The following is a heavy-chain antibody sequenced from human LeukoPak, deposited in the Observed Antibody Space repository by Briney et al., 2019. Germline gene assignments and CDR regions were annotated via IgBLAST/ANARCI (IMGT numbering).Heavy chain of an antibody. CDR3: ARAKPYDNNGYSPELRY. D-gene: IGHD3-22*01. CDR2: SDPNSGAT. J-gene: IGHJ4*02. CDR1: GYTFTSYY. V-gene: IGHV1-2*02. Sequence: GASVQVSCKTSGYTFTSYYIHWLRQAPGQGFEWLGWSDPNSGATKYEHFQGRVTMTWDTSIDTAYMELTRLTSDDTAVYYCARAKPYDNNGYSPELRYWGQGTLVTVS.